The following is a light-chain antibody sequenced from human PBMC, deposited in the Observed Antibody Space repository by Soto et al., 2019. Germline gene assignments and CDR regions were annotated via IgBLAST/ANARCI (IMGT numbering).Light chain of an antibody. J-gene: IGKJ1*01. CDR3: QQYGSSPRT. V-gene: IGKV3-20*01. Sequence: DIVLTQSPGTLSLSPGERATLSCRASQSVSSSYLAWYQQKPGQAPRLLIYGASSRTTGIPDRFSGSGSGTEFTLTISSLEPEDFAVYYCQQYGSSPRTFGQGTKVEIK. CDR2: GAS. CDR1: QSVSSSY.